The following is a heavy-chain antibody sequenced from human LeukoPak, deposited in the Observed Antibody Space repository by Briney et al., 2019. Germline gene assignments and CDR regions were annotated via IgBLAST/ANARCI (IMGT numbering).Heavy chain of an antibody. Sequence: GGSLRLSCAASGFTFSSYGMHWVRQAPGKGLEWVAVISYDGSNKYYADSVKGRFTISRDNSKNTLYLQMNSLRAEDTAVYYCAKEGLVWDSSSWYEVKGDDAFDIWGQGTMVTVSS. CDR1: GFTFSSYG. CDR3: AKEGLVWDSSSWYEVKGDDAFDI. V-gene: IGHV3-30*18. D-gene: IGHD6-13*01. CDR2: ISYDGSNK. J-gene: IGHJ3*02.